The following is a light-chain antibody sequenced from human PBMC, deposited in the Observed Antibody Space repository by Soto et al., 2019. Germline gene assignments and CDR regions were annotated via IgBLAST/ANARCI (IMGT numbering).Light chain of an antibody. CDR2: GAS. J-gene: IGKJ1*01. Sequence: EIVMTQSPATLSVSPGERATLSCRASQSVSSNLAWYQQKPGQAPRLLIYGASTRATGIPARFSGSGSGTEFTLTISSLQSEDFAVYYCQKYNNWPSMFGQGTKVEL. CDR3: QKYNNWPSM. CDR1: QSVSSN. V-gene: IGKV3-15*01.